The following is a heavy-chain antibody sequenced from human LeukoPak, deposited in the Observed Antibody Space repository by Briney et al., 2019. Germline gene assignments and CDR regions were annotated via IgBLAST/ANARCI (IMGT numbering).Heavy chain of an antibody. V-gene: IGHV1-18*01. CDR2: ISAYNGNT. Sequence: ASVKVSCKASGYTFTSYGISWVRQAPGQGLEWMGWISAYNGNTNYAQKLQGRVTMTTDTSTSTGYMELRSLRSDDTAVYYCARDRMGYCSGGSCYPFEYWGQGTLVTVSS. CDR1: GYTFTSYG. D-gene: IGHD2-15*01. J-gene: IGHJ4*02. CDR3: ARDRMGYCSGGSCYPFEY.